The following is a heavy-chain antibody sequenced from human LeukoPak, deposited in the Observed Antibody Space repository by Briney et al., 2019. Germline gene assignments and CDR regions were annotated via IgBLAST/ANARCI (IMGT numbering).Heavy chain of an antibody. J-gene: IGHJ4*02. CDR3: ARACSGWFCLDY. D-gene: IGHD6-19*01. Sequence: ASVKVSCKASGYTFNSNGINWVRQAPGQGLEWMGWISAYNGNTNYAQKLQGRVTMTTDAPTSTAYMELKSLRSDDTAVYYCARACSGWFCLDYWGQGTLVTVSS. CDR1: GYTFNSNG. V-gene: IGHV1-18*01. CDR2: ISAYNGNT.